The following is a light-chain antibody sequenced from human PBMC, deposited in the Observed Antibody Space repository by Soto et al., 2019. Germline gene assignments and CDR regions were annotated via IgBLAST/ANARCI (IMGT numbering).Light chain of an antibody. V-gene: IGLV2-11*01. CDR3: CSYAGSPRYV. CDR1: SSDVGTYNY. J-gene: IGLJ1*01. Sequence: QSALTQPRSVSGSPGQSVTISCTGTSSDVGTYNYVSWYQQHPGKAPKVMIYDVSERPSGVPDRFSGSKSGNTASLTISGXXXXXXXXXXCCSYAGSPRYVFGTGTKLTVL. CDR2: DVS.